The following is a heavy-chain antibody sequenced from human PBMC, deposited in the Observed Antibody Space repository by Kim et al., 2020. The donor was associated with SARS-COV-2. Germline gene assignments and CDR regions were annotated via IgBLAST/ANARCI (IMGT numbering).Heavy chain of an antibody. CDR1: GGSISSGGYY. V-gene: IGHV4-31*03. D-gene: IGHD3-22*01. Sequence: SETLSLTCTVSGGSISSGGYYWSWIRQHPGKGLEWIGYIYYSGSTYYNPSLKSRVTISVDTSKNQFSLKLSSVTAADTAVYYCARGGNDYYDSSGYYYTTLGIDYWGQGTLVTVSS. CDR2: IYYSGST. CDR3: ARGGNDYYDSSGYYYTTLGIDY. J-gene: IGHJ4*02.